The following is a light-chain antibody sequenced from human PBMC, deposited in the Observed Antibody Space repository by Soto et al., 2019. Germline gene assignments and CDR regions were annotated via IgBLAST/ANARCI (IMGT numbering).Light chain of an antibody. J-gene: IGLJ3*02. CDR2: DDT. V-gene: IGLV2-11*01. CDR1: SSDVGAYKY. CDR3: SSYAGSYTWV. Sequence: QSALTQPRSVSGSPGQSVTISCTGTSSDVGAYKYVSWFQQHPGKAPKLMIYDDTDRPSGVPDRFSGSKSGNTAFLTISGLQDEDEADYYCSSYAGSYTWVYGGGTKVTVL.